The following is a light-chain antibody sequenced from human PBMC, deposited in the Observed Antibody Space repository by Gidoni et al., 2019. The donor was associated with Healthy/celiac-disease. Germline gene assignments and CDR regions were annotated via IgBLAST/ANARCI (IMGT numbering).Light chain of an antibody. CDR3: MQALQTPPLT. CDR2: LGS. CDR1: QSLLHSNGYNY. J-gene: IGKJ4*01. V-gene: IGKV2-28*01. Sequence: DIVMTQSPLSLPFTAGEPASISCRSSQSLLHSNGYNYLDWYLQKPGQSPQLLIYLGSNRASGVPDRFSGSGSGTDFTLKISRVEAEDVGVYYCMQALQTPPLTFXGXTKVEIK.